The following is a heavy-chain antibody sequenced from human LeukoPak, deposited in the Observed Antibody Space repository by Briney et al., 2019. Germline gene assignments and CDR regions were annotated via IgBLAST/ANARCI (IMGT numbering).Heavy chain of an antibody. CDR2: INPNSGGT. D-gene: IGHD2-2*01. V-gene: IGHV1-2*02. J-gene: IGHJ4*02. Sequence: APVKVSCKASGYTFTGYYMHWVRQAPGQGLEWMGWINPNSGGTNYAQKFQGRVTMTRDTSISTAYMELSRLRSDDTAVYYCAREGGGYCSSTSCPQVGYWGQGTLVTVSS. CDR1: GYTFTGYY. CDR3: AREGGGYCSSTSCPQVGY.